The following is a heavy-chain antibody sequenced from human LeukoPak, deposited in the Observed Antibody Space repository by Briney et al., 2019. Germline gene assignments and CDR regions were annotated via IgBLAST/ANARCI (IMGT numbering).Heavy chain of an antibody. Sequence: ASVKVSCKASGYTFTRYGISWVRQAPGQGLEWMGWISAYNGNTNYAQNLQGRVTMTTETSTSTAYMDLRSLRSDDTAVYYCARPLYYDSTGYHQYYFDHWGQGTLVTVSS. D-gene: IGHD3-22*01. CDR3: ARPLYYDSTGYHQYYFDH. CDR1: GYTFTRYG. CDR2: ISAYNGNT. V-gene: IGHV1-18*01. J-gene: IGHJ4*02.